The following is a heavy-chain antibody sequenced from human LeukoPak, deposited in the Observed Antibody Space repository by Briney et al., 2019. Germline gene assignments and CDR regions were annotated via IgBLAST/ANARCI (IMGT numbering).Heavy chain of an antibody. D-gene: IGHD2-21*02. Sequence: SETLSLTCTVSGGSINNYYWSWIRQPPGKGLEWIGYIYYSGSTNYNPSLKSRVTISVDTSKNQFSLKLSSVTAADTAVYYCARQGCGGDCYSASFDIWGQGTMVTVSS. CDR2: IYYSGST. V-gene: IGHV4-59*08. CDR3: ARQGCGGDCYSASFDI. J-gene: IGHJ3*02. CDR1: GGSINNYY.